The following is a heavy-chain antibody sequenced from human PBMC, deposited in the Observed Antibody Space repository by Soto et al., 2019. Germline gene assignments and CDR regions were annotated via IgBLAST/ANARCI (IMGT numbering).Heavy chain of an antibody. J-gene: IGHJ6*03. V-gene: IGHV1-8*01. CDR1: GYTFTSYD. D-gene: IGHD2-2*03. CDR2: MNPNSGNT. Sequence: QVQLVQSGAEVKKPGASVKVSCNASGYTFTSYDINWVRQATGQGLEWMGWMNPNSGNTGYAQKFQGRVTMTRNTSISTAYMELSSLRSEDTAVYYCASGGYCSSTSCYPDGGYMDVWGKGTTVTVSS. CDR3: ASGGYCSSTSCYPDGGYMDV.